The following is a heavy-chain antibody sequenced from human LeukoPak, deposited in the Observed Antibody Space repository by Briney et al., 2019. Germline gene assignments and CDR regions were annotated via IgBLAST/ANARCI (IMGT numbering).Heavy chain of an antibody. J-gene: IGHJ4*02. CDR3: AKARYYDFWSGPFDY. D-gene: IGHD3-3*01. Sequence: SLRLSCAASGFTFDDYAMHWVRQAPGKGLEWVSGISWNSGSIGYADSVKGRFTISRDNAKNSLYLQMNSLRAEDMALYYCAKARYYDFWSGPFDYRGQGTLVTVSS. CDR2: ISWNSGSI. CDR1: GFTFDDYA. V-gene: IGHV3-9*03.